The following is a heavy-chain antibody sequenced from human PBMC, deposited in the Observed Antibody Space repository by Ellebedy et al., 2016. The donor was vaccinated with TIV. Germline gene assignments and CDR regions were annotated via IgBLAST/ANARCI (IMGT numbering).Heavy chain of an antibody. CDR1: GGSISSYY. CDR3: ARDVPNDFWSGYSRWAHAANYGMDV. Sequence: SETLSLTXTVSGGSISSYYWSWIRQPAGKGLEWIGRIYTNGSTNYNPSLKSRVTMSVDTSKNQFSLKLSSVTAADTAVYYCARDVPNDFWSGYSRWAHAANYGMDVWGQGTTVTVSS. CDR2: IYTNGST. D-gene: IGHD3-3*01. J-gene: IGHJ6*02. V-gene: IGHV4-4*07.